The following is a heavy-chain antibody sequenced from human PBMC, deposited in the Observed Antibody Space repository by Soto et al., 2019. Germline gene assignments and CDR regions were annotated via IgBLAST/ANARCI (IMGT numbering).Heavy chain of an antibody. CDR1: GYTFTSYY. Sequence: ASVKVSCKASGYTFTSYYIHWVRQAAGQGLEWMGLINARGRTTSYGQKFQGRVTMTADTSTSTVYMELSSLRSEDTAMYYCASEGQKYGSAGLFDWGQGTPVTVSS. D-gene: IGHD3-10*01. V-gene: IGHV1-46*01. J-gene: IGHJ4*02. CDR2: INARGRTT. CDR3: ASEGQKYGSAGLFD.